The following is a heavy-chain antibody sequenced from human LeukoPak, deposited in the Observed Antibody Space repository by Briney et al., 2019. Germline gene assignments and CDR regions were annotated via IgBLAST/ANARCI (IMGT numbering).Heavy chain of an antibody. CDR2: ISSSSYI. CDR3: ARYGSARVVVAATSGPH. Sequence: GGSLRLSCAASGFTFSSYSMNWVRQAPGKGLEWVSCISSSSYIYYADSVKGRFTISRDNAKNSLYLQMNSLRAEDTAVYYCARYGSARVVVAATSGPHWGQGTLVTVSS. D-gene: IGHD2-15*01. V-gene: IGHV3-21*01. J-gene: IGHJ1*01. CDR1: GFTFSSYS.